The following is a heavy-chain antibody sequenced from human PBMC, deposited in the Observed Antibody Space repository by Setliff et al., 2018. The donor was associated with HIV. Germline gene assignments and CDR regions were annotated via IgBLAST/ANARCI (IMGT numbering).Heavy chain of an antibody. CDR2: MFRTGTS. Sequence: SETLSLTCAVSGYSIRSGYYWGWIRQSPGKGLEWIGTMFRTGTSYYNPSLTSRVTISVDTSKSQFSLRLSSVTAADTAVYYCARAPTGVTNAFDIWGQGTMVTVSS. CDR1: GYSIRSGYY. D-gene: IGHD2-8*02. CDR3: ARAPTGVTNAFDI. J-gene: IGHJ3*02. V-gene: IGHV4-38-2*01.